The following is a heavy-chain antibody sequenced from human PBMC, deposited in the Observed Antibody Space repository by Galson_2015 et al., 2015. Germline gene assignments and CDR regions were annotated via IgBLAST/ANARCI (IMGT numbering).Heavy chain of an antibody. CDR2: IRYDGSQT. Sequence: LRLSCSASGFIFRNYWMVWVRQTPEKGLEWVAKIRYDGSQTFYVDSVKGRFTISRDNAENSLYLQMNSLRADDTAVYYCARDANRGGEFDYWGQGALVTVSS. J-gene: IGHJ4*02. CDR3: ARDANRGGEFDY. V-gene: IGHV3-7*03. D-gene: IGHD1-14*01. CDR1: GFIFRNYW.